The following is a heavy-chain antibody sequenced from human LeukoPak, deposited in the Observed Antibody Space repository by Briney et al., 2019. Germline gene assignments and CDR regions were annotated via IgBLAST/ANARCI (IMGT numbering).Heavy chain of an antibody. D-gene: IGHD6-6*01. CDR2: TYYRSKWYN. V-gene: IGHV6-1*01. CDR3: ARGGSSIAARRLNFDY. J-gene: IGHJ4*02. Sequence: SQTLSLTCAISGDSVSSNSAAWNWIRQSPSRGLEWLGRTYYRSKWYNDYAVSVKSRITINPDTSKNQFSLQLNSVTPEDTAVYYCARGGSSIAARRLNFDYWGQGTLATVSS. CDR1: GDSVSSNSAA.